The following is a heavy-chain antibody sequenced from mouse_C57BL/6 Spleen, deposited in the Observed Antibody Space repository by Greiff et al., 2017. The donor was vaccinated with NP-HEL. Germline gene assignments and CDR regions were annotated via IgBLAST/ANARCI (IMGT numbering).Heavy chain of an antibody. CDR1: GYAFSSYW. D-gene: IGHD1-1*02. V-gene: IGHV1-80*01. CDR3: ARSPLWYYFDY. CDR2: IYPGDGDT. J-gene: IGHJ2*01. Sequence: QVQLQQSGAELVKPGASVKISCKASGYAFSSYWMNWVKQRPGKGLEWIGQIYPGDGDTNYNGKFKGKATLTADKSSSTAYMQLSSLTSEDSAVYFCARSPLWYYFDYWGQGTTLTVSS.